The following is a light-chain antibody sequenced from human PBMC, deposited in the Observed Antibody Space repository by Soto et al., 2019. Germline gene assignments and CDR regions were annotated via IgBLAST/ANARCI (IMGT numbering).Light chain of an antibody. CDR2: AAS. V-gene: IGKV1-6*01. Sequence: AIQMTQSPSSLSASVGDRVTITCRASQGIRNDLGWYQQKPGKAPKLLIYAASSLQSGVPSRFSGSGSGTAFTLTISSLQPEDFATYYCLQDYNYPPRTSGQGTKVEIK. J-gene: IGKJ1*01. CDR1: QGIRND. CDR3: LQDYNYPPRT.